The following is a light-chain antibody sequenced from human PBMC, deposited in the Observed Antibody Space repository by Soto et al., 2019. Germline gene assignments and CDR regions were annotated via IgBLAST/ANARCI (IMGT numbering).Light chain of an antibody. CDR3: QQYGSSPKT. CDR2: AAS. CDR1: QTISSTY. J-gene: IGKJ1*01. Sequence: IVLTLSPVTLSLSPGDRATLSCRASQTISSTYLAWYQQKPGQAPRLLIYAASTRATGIPDRFSGSGSGTDFTLTISRLEPEDFAVYYCQQYGSSPKTFGQGTKVDI. V-gene: IGKV3-20*01.